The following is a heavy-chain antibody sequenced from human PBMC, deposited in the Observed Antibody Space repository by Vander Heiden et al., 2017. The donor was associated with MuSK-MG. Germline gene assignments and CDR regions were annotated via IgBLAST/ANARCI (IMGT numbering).Heavy chain of an antibody. CDR1: GFSFSDSW. CDR2: INGDGTLP. CDR3: VRGLGDN. J-gene: IGHJ4*02. V-gene: IGHV3-74*01. D-gene: IGHD3-16*01. Sequence: EVRLVESGGGFVQPGGPLTLSCAASGFSFSDSWMHWVRQVPGKGLVWVSRINGDGTLPAYADSVTGRFRISRDNTKNTLYLQMSSLRVDDTAIYYCVRGLGDNWGQGTLVTVSS.